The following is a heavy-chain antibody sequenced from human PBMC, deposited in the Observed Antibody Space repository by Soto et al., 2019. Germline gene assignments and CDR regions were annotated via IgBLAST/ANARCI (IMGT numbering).Heavy chain of an antibody. V-gene: IGHV3-15*01. Sequence: EVPLVESGGGLVKPGGSLRLSCAASGFTFSNAWMSWVRQAPGKGLEWVGRIKSKTDGGTTDYAAPVKGRFTISRDDSKNTLYLQMNSLKTEDTAVYYCTTGYCSSTSCYVDYWGQGTLVTVSS. CDR2: IKSKTDGGTT. J-gene: IGHJ4*02. CDR3: TTGYCSSTSCYVDY. CDR1: GFTFSNAW. D-gene: IGHD2-2*01.